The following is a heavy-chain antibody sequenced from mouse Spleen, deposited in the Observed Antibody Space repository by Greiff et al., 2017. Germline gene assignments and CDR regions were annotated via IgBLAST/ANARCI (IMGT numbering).Heavy chain of an antibody. CDR3: ARPGDYDAWFAY. J-gene: IGHJ3*01. CDR2: IYPGDGDT. CDR1: GYAFSSSW. V-gene: IGHV1-82*01. Sequence: VQLVESGPELVKPGASVKISCKASGYAFSSSWMNWVKQRPGKGLEWIGRIYPGDGDTNYNGKFKGKATLTADKSSSTAYMQLSSLTSEDSAVYFCARPGDYDAWFAYWGQGTLVTVSA. D-gene: IGHD2-4*01.